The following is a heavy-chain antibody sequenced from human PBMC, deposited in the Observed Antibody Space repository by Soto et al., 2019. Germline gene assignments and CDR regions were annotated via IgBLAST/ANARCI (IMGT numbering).Heavy chain of an antibody. V-gene: IGHV3-30*18. CDR1: GFNFSAYT. J-gene: IGHJ4*02. Sequence: VQLVESGGGLVKPGGSLRLSCAASGFNFSAYTINWIRHVPGRGLESVALLSYDGDKEYYADSVKGRFTISRDNSKNTVFLQMNSLRPEDTAVYYCGKDLMGEQWLGVMHYWGQGTLVTVSS. CDR2: LSYDGDKE. CDR3: GKDLMGEQWLGVMHY. D-gene: IGHD6-19*01.